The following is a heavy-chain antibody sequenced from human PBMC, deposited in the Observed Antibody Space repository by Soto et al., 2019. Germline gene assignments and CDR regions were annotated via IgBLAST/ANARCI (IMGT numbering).Heavy chain of an antibody. CDR2: INPNSGGT. CDR3: ARDRDFWSGSHGHYMDV. V-gene: IGHV1-2*04. D-gene: IGHD3-3*01. CDR1: GYTFTGYY. Sequence: GASVKVSCKASGYTFTGYYMHWVRRAPGQGLEWMGWINPNSGGTNYAQKFQGWVTMTRDTSISTAYMELSRLRSDDTAVYYCARDRDFWSGSHGHYMDVWGKGTTVTVSS. J-gene: IGHJ6*03.